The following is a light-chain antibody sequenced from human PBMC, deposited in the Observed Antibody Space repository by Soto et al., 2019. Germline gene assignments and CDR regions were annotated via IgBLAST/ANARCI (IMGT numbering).Light chain of an antibody. CDR3: QHYNTWPIT. CDR2: KAS. CDR1: QTISSW. J-gene: IGKJ4*01. Sequence: DIQMTQSPSTLSGSVGDRVTITCRASQTISSWLAWYQQKPGKAPKLLIYKASTLKSGVPSRFSGSGSGTEFTLTISSLQPDDFATYYCQHYNTWPITFGGGTKVDIK. V-gene: IGKV1-5*03.